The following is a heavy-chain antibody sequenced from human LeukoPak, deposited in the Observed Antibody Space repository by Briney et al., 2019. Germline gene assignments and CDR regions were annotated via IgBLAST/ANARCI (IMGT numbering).Heavy chain of an antibody. J-gene: IGHJ4*02. D-gene: IGHD5-12*01. V-gene: IGHV3-23*01. CDR3: AKGAYDYIEIGYFDS. CDR2: LIGSSGST. Sequence: GGSLRLSCAASGFSFSSYWMSWVRQAPGKGLEWVSVLIGSSGSTDYADSVKGRFTISRDNSKNTVFLQMNSLRAEDTAIYYCAKGAYDYIEIGYFDSWGQGTLVTVSS. CDR1: GFSFSSYW.